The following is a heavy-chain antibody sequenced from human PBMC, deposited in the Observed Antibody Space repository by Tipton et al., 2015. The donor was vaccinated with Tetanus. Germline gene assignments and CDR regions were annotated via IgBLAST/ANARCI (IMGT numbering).Heavy chain of an antibody. J-gene: IGHJ5*02. CDR1: GGHMNSYY. Sequence: TLSLTCTVSGGHMNSYYWSWIRQTPGKGLEWIGEINHRGGTSYNPSLKTRATISVDTSKNQFSLNLTSVTAADTAMYYCAILPKRLLAPRGAPWGQGILVSVSS. CDR3: AILPKRLLAPRGAP. D-gene: IGHD2-21*01. CDR2: INHRGGT. V-gene: IGHV4-34*01.